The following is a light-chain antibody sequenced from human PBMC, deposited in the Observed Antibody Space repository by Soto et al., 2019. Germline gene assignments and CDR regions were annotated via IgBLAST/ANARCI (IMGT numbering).Light chain of an antibody. CDR2: KSS. CDR3: HHYNCYSGE. Sequence: DLQMPQSPSTLSGSVGDRVTITCRATHTISSWLAWYQQKPGKAPQLLIYKSSTLTSGVPSRCSGSGSGTEITLTISSLQTDDFATEYCHHYNCYSGEFGQGTKV. J-gene: IGKJ1*01. V-gene: IGKV1-5*03. CDR1: HTISSW.